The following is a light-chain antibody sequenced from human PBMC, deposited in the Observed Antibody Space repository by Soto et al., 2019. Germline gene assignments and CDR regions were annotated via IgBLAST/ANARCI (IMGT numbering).Light chain of an antibody. CDR2: AAS. CDR3: QRSYSILYT. J-gene: IGKJ2*01. Sequence: DIQMTQSPSSLSASVGDRVTITCRASQSISSYLNWYQQKPGKAPKLLIYAASSLQSGVPSRFSGSGSGTDFTLTISSLQPEAFATYYCQRSYSILYTFGQGTKLEIK. CDR1: QSISSY. V-gene: IGKV1-39*01.